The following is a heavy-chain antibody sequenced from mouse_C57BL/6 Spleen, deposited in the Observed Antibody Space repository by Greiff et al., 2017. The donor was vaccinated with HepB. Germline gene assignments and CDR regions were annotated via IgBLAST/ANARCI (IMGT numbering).Heavy chain of an antibody. J-gene: IGHJ4*01. CDR1: GFTFSDYY. Sequence: EVQGVESGGGLVQPGGSLKLSCAASGFTFSDYYMYWVRQTPEKRLEWVAYISNGGGSTYYPDTVKGRFTISRDNAKNTLYLQMSRLKSEDTAMYYCARRWLLRGGAMDYWGQGTSVTVSS. V-gene: IGHV5-12*01. CDR3: ARRWLLRGGAMDY. CDR2: ISNGGGST. D-gene: IGHD2-3*01.